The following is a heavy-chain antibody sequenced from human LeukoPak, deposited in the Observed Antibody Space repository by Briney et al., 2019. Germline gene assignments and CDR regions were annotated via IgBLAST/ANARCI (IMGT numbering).Heavy chain of an antibody. J-gene: IGHJ6*02. Sequence: GGSLRLSCAASGFTFSSYWMSWVRQAPGKGLEWVAYIKQDGSEKYYVDSVKGRFTISRDNAKNSLYLQMNSLRAEDTAVYYCARAGPYCSGGSCYGAYYYYGMDVWGQGTTVTVSS. CDR3: ARAGPYCSGGSCYGAYYYYGMDV. CDR2: IKQDGSEK. CDR1: GFTFSSYW. D-gene: IGHD2-15*01. V-gene: IGHV3-7*01.